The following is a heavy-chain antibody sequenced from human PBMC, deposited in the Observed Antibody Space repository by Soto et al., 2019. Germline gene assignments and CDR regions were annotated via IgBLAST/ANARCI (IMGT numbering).Heavy chain of an antibody. CDR1: GGSISSGGYL. CDR3: ARGDCSGGSCYYFDY. D-gene: IGHD2-15*01. CDR2: IFYSGST. V-gene: IGHV4-31*11. Sequence: SETLSLTCAVSGGSISSGGYLWSWIRQHPGKGLEWIGFIFYSGSTFYNPSLKSPVTISVDTSKSQFSLKLTSVTAADTAVYYCARGDCSGGSCYYFDYWGQGTLVTVSS. J-gene: IGHJ4*02.